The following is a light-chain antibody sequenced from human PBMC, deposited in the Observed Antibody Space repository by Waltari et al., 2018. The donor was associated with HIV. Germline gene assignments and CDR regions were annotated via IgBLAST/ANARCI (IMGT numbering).Light chain of an antibody. CDR2: TAS. Sequence: DIKMTQSPSVLSASLGDRITISCRASQNVNTWVAWYQQKPGKAPKLLNHTASTLARGVPSRFSGRGSGAVFTLTIAGLQPDDFATYYCQQYETYYTFGLGTNVE. CDR1: QNVNTW. J-gene: IGKJ2*01. CDR3: QQYETYYT. V-gene: IGKV1-5*03.